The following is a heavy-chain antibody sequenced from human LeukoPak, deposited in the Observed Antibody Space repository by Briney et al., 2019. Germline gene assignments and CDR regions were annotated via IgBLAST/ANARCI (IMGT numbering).Heavy chain of an antibody. CDR1: GGSISSHY. D-gene: IGHD3-10*01. CDR2: IYYSGST. V-gene: IGHV4-59*11. J-gene: IGHJ6*03. Sequence: SETLSLTCTVSGGSISSHYWSWIRQPPGKGLEWIGYIYYSGSTNYNPSLKSRVTISVDTSKNKFSLKLSSVTAADTAVYYCARAHYYGSGSYYNLKVGNYYYYYYMDVWGKGTTVTVSS. CDR3: ARAHYYGSGSYYNLKVGNYYYYYYMDV.